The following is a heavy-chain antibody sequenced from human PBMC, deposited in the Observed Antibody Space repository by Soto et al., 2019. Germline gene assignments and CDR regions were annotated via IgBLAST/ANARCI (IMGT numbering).Heavy chain of an antibody. D-gene: IGHD3-22*01. J-gene: IGHJ4*02. Sequence: SETLSLTCTVSGGSISSYYWSWIRQPPGKGLEWIGYIYYSGSTNYNPSLKSRVTISVDTSKNQFSLKLSSVTAADTAVYYCARAVGHYYDSSGYPTGVDYYFDYWGQGTLVTVSS. CDR1: GGSISSYY. CDR2: IYYSGST. V-gene: IGHV4-59*01. CDR3: ARAVGHYYDSSGYPTGVDYYFDY.